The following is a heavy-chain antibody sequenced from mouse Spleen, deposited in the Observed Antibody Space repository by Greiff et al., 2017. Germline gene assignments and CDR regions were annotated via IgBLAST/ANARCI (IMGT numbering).Heavy chain of an antibody. V-gene: IGHV3-6*02. CDR1: GYSITSGYY. J-gene: IGHJ4*01. D-gene: IGHD1-1*02. Sequence: DVKLQESGPGLVKPSQSLSLTCSVTGYSITSGYYWNWIRQFPGNKLEWMGYISYDGSNNYNPSLKNRISITRDTSKNQFFLKLNSVTTEDTATYYCAREVYGVYAMDYWGQGTSVTVSS. CDR3: AREVYGVYAMDY. CDR2: ISYDGSN.